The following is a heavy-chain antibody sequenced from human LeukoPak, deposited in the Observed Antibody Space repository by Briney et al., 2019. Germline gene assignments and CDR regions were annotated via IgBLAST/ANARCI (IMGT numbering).Heavy chain of an antibody. CDR3: ATSRKLLLHIAAY. CDR1: GYTFTSYD. CDR2: MNPNSGNT. Sequence: ASVKVSCKASGYTFTSYDINWVRQATGQGLEWMGWMNPNSGNTGYAQKFQGRVTMTRNTSISTAYMELSSLRSEDTAVYYCATSRKLLLHIAAYWGQGTLVTVSS. V-gene: IGHV1-8*01. D-gene: IGHD2-15*01. J-gene: IGHJ4*02.